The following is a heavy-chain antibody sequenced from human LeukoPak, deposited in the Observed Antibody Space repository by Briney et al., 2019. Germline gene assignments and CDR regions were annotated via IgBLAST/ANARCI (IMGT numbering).Heavy chain of an antibody. D-gene: IGHD3-10*01. Sequence: PSETLSLTCAVSGYSITSSSWWGWVRQPPGKGLEWIGYIYHSGTTYYNPSLQSRVTMSVDTSKNQFSLKLSSVTAVDTAVYYCARKENVYYYFDYWGQGTLVTVSS. J-gene: IGHJ4*02. CDR3: ARKENVYYYFDY. CDR2: IYHSGTT. V-gene: IGHV4-28*01. CDR1: GYSITSSSW.